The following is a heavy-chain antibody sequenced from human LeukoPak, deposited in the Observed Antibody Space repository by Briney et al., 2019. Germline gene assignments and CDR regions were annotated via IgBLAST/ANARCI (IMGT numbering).Heavy chain of an antibody. CDR3: ARDPYSGGYSAGLYFYYMDV. Sequence: GGSLRLSCAASGFTFSCYGMSWVRQAPGKGLEGVSSITWYSSYVFYADSVTGRFTISRDKAENSLYLQMNSLRVKDTAVYYCARDPYSGGYSAGLYFYYMDVWGKGTTVTVSS. CDR1: GFTFSCYG. D-gene: IGHD1-26*01. CDR2: ITWYSSYV. J-gene: IGHJ6*03. V-gene: IGHV3-21*01.